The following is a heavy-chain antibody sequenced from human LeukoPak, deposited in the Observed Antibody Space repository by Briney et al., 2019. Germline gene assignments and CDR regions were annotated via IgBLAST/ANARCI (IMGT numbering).Heavy chain of an antibody. J-gene: IGHJ4*02. Sequence: ASLKVSCKASGYTFTSYDINWVRPATGQGLEWMGWMKPNSDNTGYAQKFQGRVTMTRNTSISTAYMELSSLRSEDTAVYYCARGHTGYYYGSGSYSGYWGQGTLVTVSS. V-gene: IGHV1-8*01. CDR2: MKPNSDNT. CDR1: GYTFTSYD. CDR3: ARGHTGYYYGSGSYSGY. D-gene: IGHD3-10*01.